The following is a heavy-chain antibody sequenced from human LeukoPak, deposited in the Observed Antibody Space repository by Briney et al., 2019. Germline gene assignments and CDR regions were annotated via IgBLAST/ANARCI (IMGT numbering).Heavy chain of an antibody. Sequence: GGSLRLSCAASGFTFSSYAMSWVGQAPGKGVEWVSAISGSGGSTYYADSVKGRFTISRDNSKNTLYLQMNSLRAEDTAVYYCAKDRHYYDSSGYSDYWGQGTLVTVSS. J-gene: IGHJ4*02. CDR2: ISGSGGST. CDR3: AKDRHYYDSSGYSDY. CDR1: GFTFSSYA. D-gene: IGHD3-22*01. V-gene: IGHV3-23*01.